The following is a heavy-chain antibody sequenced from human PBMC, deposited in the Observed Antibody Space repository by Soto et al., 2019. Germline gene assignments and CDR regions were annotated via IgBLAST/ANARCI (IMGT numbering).Heavy chain of an antibody. D-gene: IGHD5-12*01. J-gene: IGHJ6*02. CDR2: INSDGSST. CDR3: AILGSRGDGYNLDYYYYYYGMDV. Sequence: PGGSLRLSCAASGFTFSSYWMHWVRQAPGKGLVWVSRINSDGSSTSYADSVKGRFTISRDNAKNTLYLQMNSLRAEDTAVYYCAILGSRGDGYNLDYYYYYYGMDVWGQGTTVTVSS. CDR1: GFTFSSYW. V-gene: IGHV3-74*01.